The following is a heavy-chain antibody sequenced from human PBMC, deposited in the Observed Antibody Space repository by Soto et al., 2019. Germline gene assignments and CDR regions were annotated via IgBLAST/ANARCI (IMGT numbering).Heavy chain of an antibody. J-gene: IGHJ5*02. Sequence: GASVKVSCKASGYTFTGYYMHWVRQAPGQGLEWMGWINPNSGGTNYAQKFQGWVTMTRDTSISTAYMELSRLRSDDTAVYYCARGTLLWFGELPNWFDPWGQGTLVTVSS. CDR3: ARGTLLWFGELPNWFDP. D-gene: IGHD3-10*01. CDR1: GYTFTGYY. CDR2: INPNSGGT. V-gene: IGHV1-2*04.